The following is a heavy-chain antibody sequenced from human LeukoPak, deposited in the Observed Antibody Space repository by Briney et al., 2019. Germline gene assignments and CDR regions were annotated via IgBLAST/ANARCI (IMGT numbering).Heavy chain of an antibody. J-gene: IGHJ4*02. Sequence: SETLSLTCTVSGGSISSSSYYWGWIRQPPGKGLEWIGSIYYSGSTNYNPSLKSRVTISVDTSKNQFSLKLSSVTAADTAVYYCARVDYDFWSGYYISRGLVYYFDYWGQGTLVTVSS. CDR3: ARVDYDFWSGYYISRGLVYYFDY. D-gene: IGHD3-3*01. CDR1: GGSISSSSYY. V-gene: IGHV4-39*07. CDR2: IYYSGST.